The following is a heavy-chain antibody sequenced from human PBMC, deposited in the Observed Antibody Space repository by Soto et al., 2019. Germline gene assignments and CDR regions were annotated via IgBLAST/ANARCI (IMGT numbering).Heavy chain of an antibody. CDR2: IIPIFGTA. CDR3: ARDRITMVRGTYYYYGMDV. CDR1: GGTFSSYA. D-gene: IGHD3-10*01. Sequence: SVKVSCKASGGTFSSYAISWVRQAPGQGLEWMGGIIPIFGTANYAQKFQGRVTITADESTSTAYMELSSLRSEDTAVYYRARDRITMVRGTYYYYGMDVWGQGTTVTVSS. V-gene: IGHV1-69*13. J-gene: IGHJ6*02.